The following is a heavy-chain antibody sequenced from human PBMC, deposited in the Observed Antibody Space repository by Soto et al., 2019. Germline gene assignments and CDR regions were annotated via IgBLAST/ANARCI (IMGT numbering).Heavy chain of an antibody. J-gene: IGHJ6*03. CDR3: ARGHYYGSGSYLLLASPKPYYYYYMDV. CDR2: TYYRSKWYN. CDR1: GDSVSSNSAA. D-gene: IGHD3-10*01. V-gene: IGHV6-1*01. Sequence: PSQTLSLTCAISGDSVSSNSAAWNWIRQSPSRGLEWLGRTYYRSKWYNDYAVSVKSRITINPDKSKNQFSLQLNSVTPEDTAVYYCARGHYYGSGSYLLLASPKPYYYYYMDVWGKGTTVTVSS.